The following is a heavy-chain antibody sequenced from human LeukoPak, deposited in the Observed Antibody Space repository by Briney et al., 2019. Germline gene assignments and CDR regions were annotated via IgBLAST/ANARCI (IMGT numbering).Heavy chain of an antibody. J-gene: IGHJ4*02. CDR1: GFTFSSYG. V-gene: IGHV3-30*02. Sequence: RTGGSLRLSCAASGFTFSSYGIHWVRQAPGKGLQWVTFIRYDGSNKYYADSVKGRFTISRDNSKNTLYLQMNSLRAEDTAVYYCAKTVAGSFYFDYWGQGTLVTVSS. CDR3: AKTVAGSFYFDY. D-gene: IGHD6-19*01. CDR2: IRYDGSNK.